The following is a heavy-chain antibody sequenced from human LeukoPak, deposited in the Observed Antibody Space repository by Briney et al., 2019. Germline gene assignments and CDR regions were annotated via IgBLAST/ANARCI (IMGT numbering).Heavy chain of an antibody. CDR1: GGSINNSPYY. J-gene: IGHJ4*02. V-gene: IGHV4-39*01. CDR3: ASNDRGRPADY. D-gene: IGHD1-26*01. CDR2: MHYSGTT. Sequence: SETLSLTCTVSGGSINNSPYYWGWIRQPPGKELEWIVSMHYSGTTYYNPSLKSRATISIDTSKNQFSLRLISVTAADTAVFYCASNDRGRPADYWGQGTLVTVSS.